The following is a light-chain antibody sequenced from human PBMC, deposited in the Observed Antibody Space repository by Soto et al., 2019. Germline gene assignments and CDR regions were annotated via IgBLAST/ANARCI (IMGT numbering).Light chain of an antibody. CDR1: RRDVGGYNY. V-gene: IGLV2-14*03. CDR3: NSYRNTAARYV. CDR2: DVG. J-gene: IGLJ1*01. Sequence: QSVLTQPASVSGSPGQSITISCTGTRRDVGGYNYVSWYQHRPGEVPKLIIYDVGNRPSGGSDRFSGSKSGDTASLSSSGVRAEDEADYCCNSYRNTAARYVFGPGTKLTVL.